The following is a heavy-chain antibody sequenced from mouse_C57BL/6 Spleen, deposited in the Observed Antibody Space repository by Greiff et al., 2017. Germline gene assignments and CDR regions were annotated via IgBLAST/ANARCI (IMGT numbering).Heavy chain of an antibody. CDR1: GFTFSDYY. CDR3: ASANWGFDY. D-gene: IGHD4-1*01. Sequence: EVTLVESEGGLVQPGSSMKLSCTASGFTFSDYYMAWVRQVPEKGLEWVANINYDGSSTYYLDSLKSRFIISRDNAKNILYLQMSSLKSEDTATYYCASANWGFDYWGQGTTLTVSS. J-gene: IGHJ2*01. V-gene: IGHV5-16*01. CDR2: INYDGSST.